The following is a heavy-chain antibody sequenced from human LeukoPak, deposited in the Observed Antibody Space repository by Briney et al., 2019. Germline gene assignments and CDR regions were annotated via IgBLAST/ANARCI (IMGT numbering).Heavy chain of an antibody. CDR3: AKDRRYSNYEGFDY. CDR2: IRYDGSNK. J-gene: IGHJ4*02. CDR1: GFTFSSYG. D-gene: IGHD4-11*01. Sequence: GGSLRLSCVASGFTFSSYGMHWVRQAPGKGLEWVAFIRYDGSNKYYADSVKGRFTISRDNSKNTLYLQMNSLRAEDTAVYYCAKDRRYSNYEGFDYWGQGTLVTVSS. V-gene: IGHV3-30*02.